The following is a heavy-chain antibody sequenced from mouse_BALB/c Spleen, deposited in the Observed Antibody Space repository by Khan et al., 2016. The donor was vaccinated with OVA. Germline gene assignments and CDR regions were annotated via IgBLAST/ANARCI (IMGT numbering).Heavy chain of an antibody. J-gene: IGHJ4*01. D-gene: IGHD2-2*01. CDR2: ISTCSHYT. CDR1: GFTFSSYA. Sequence: EVQLVESGGGLVKPGGSLKLSCSASGFTFSSYAMSWVRQTPEKRLECVATISTCSHYTFYPDRVKGRFTITRDNAKNTPYLQMISLRSEDTAVYYCAGRLVSCHAMDYWGQGTSVTVSS. V-gene: IGHV5-9-3*01. CDR3: AGRLVSCHAMDY.